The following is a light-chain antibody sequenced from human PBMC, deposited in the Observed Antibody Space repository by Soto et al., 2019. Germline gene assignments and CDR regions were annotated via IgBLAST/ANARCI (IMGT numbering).Light chain of an antibody. CDR2: DAS. V-gene: IGKV3-15*01. CDR1: QTIRSD. CDR3: QQYNNWPRT. Sequence: EIVMTQSPVTLSVSPGERATLSCRASQTIRSDLAWYQQKPGQAPRLLTSDASTRATGIPARFNGSGSGTEFTLAISSLQSEDFAVYYCQQYNNWPRTFGQGTKVDIK. J-gene: IGKJ1*01.